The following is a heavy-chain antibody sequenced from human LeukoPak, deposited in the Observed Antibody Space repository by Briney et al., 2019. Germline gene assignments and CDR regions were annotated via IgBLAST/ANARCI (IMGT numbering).Heavy chain of an antibody. CDR3: AKGPSPGDENWFDP. CDR2: ISGSGSST. Sequence: PGGSLRLSCAASGFTFSSYAMSWVRQAPGKGLEWVSVISGSGSSTYYADSVKGRFTISRDKSKNTPYLQMNSLRAEDTAVYFCAKGPSPGDENWFDPWGQGTLVTVSS. V-gene: IGHV3-23*01. J-gene: IGHJ5*02. CDR1: GFTFSSYA.